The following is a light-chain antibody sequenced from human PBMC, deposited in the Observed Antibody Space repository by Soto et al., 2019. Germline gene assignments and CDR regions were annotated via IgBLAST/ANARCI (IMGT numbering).Light chain of an antibody. Sequence: VVLTQSPATLSLSPGERAALLCRASQRVGYYVAWYQQKPGQAPRLLIYDVVKRTTGLPARFSGSGTETDFTLTISSLEPEDFAVYYCQQRSNWPITFGQGTRLEIK. V-gene: IGKV3-11*01. J-gene: IGKJ5*01. CDR2: DVV. CDR3: QQRSNWPIT. CDR1: QRVGYY.